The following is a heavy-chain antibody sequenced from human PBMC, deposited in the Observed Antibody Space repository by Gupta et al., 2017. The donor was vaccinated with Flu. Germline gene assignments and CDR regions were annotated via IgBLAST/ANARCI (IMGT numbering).Heavy chain of an antibody. CDR1: GYTFTGAF. J-gene: IGHJ3*02. Sequence: KTSGYTFTGAFIHWVRQAPGQGLEWMGRINPNSGDTIYAQKFQGRVIMTRDASVSTAYMELSWLRSDDTAVYYCASPVVTRDAFDIWGQGSMVTVSS. CDR2: INPNSGDT. CDR3: ASPVVTRDAFDI. D-gene: IGHD3-16*02. V-gene: IGHV1-2*06.